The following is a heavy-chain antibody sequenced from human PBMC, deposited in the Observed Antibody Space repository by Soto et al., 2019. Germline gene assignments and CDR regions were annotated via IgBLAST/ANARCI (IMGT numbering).Heavy chain of an antibody. Sequence: GGSLRLSCAASGFTFSSYAMHWVRQAPGKGLEWVAVISYDGSNKYYADSVKGRFTISRDNSKNTLYLQMNSLRAEDTAVYYCARDMVLANFDYWGQGTLVTVSS. CDR1: GFTFSSYA. J-gene: IGHJ4*02. V-gene: IGHV3-30-3*01. D-gene: IGHD2-15*01. CDR2: ISYDGSNK. CDR3: ARDMVLANFDY.